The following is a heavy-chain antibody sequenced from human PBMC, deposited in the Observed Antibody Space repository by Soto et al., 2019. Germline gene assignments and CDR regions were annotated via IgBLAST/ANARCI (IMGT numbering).Heavy chain of an antibody. D-gene: IGHD5-18*01. J-gene: IGHJ4*02. V-gene: IGHV4-34*01. CDR2: IHPSGVN. CDR3: ARGQDSAKIGY. CDR1: GGSVSGYY. Sequence: PSETLSLTCAVHGGSVSGYYWTWIRQPPGKGLEWTGEIHPSGVNNYNASLSSRVAMSLDSSKNQFSLTLTSIIVADTAVYYCARGQDSAKIGYWGPGTLVTVSS.